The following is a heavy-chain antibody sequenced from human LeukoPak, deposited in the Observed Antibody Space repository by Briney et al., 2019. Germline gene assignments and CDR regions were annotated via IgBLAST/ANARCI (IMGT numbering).Heavy chain of an antibody. CDR2: ISGSGGST. Sequence: GGSLRLSCAASGFTFSSYGMSWVRQAPGKGLEWVSCISGSGGSTYFSESVKGRFTISRDNSKNTLYLQMNSLRAEDTAVYYCARAVQLERPPPLKGYYYMDVWGKGTTVTVSS. D-gene: IGHD1-1*01. V-gene: IGHV3-23*01. CDR3: ARAVQLERPPPLKGYYYMDV. J-gene: IGHJ6*03. CDR1: GFTFSSYG.